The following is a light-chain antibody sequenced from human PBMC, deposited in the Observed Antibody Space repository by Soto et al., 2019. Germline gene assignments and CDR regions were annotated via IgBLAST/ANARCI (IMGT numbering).Light chain of an antibody. V-gene: IGLV2-14*01. CDR2: EVS. Sequence: QSALTQPASVSGSPGQSSTISCTGTSSDVGGYNYVSWYQQHPGKAPELMIYEVSNRPSGVSNRFSGSKSGNTASLTISGLQAEDEADYYCSSYTSSSIDYVFGTGTKLTVL. CDR3: SSYTSSSIDYV. J-gene: IGLJ1*01. CDR1: SSDVGGYNY.